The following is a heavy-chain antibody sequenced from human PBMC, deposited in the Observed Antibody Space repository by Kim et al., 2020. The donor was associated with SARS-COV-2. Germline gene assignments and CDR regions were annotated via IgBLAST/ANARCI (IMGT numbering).Heavy chain of an antibody. CDR3: ATGPGVLTNYYFDF. V-gene: IGHV5-51*01. J-gene: IGHJ4*02. Sequence: GESLKISCHTSGSKVSTYWIGWVRQLPGKGLEVMGIIYPRESDVRYSQSFQGLVTISADGSGAFVQWSALNVSDTAFYYCATGPGVLTNYYFDFWGQGTLVTVSS. CDR2: IYPRESDV. CDR1: GSKVSTYW. D-gene: IGHD4-4*01.